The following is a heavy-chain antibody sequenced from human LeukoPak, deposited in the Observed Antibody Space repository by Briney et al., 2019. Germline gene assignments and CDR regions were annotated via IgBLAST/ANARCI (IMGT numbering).Heavy chain of an antibody. Sequence: TGGSLRLSCAASGVTFSSYAMSWVRQAPGKGLEWVSAISGSGGSTYYADSVKGRFTISRDNSKNTLYLQMNSLRAEDTAVYYCAKHKPIVVVPAATHNDYWGQGTLVTVSS. D-gene: IGHD2-2*01. CDR2: ISGSGGST. CDR3: AKHKPIVVVPAATHNDY. J-gene: IGHJ4*02. V-gene: IGHV3-23*01. CDR1: GVTFSSYA.